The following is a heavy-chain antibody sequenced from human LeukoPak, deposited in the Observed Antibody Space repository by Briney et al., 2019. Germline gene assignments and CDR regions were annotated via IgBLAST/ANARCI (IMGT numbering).Heavy chain of an antibody. Sequence: GGSLRLSCAASGFTFNSYWMSWVRQAPGKGLEWVANINQGGSEKHYVDSVRGRFTISRDNAKNSLYLQMNSLRDEDTSIYYCARDFGTTGYDLYDYWGHGTLVTVSS. CDR3: ARDFGTTGYDLYDY. CDR1: GFTFNSYW. J-gene: IGHJ4*01. CDR2: INQGGSEK. D-gene: IGHD3-9*01. V-gene: IGHV3-7*01.